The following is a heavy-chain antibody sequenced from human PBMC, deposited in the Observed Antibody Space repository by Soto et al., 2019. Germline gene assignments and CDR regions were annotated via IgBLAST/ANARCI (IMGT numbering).Heavy chain of an antibody. CDR2: IYWDDDK. D-gene: IGHD2-15*01. J-gene: IGHJ4*02. CDR1: GFSFSTNGVG. Sequence: SGPTLVNPTQTLTLTCTFSGFSFSTNGVGVAWIRQPPGGALEWLALIYWDDDKKYNPSLRSRLSITRDTSKNQVLFTMSNMDPVDTATYYCAHLVVAGLTYYFDYWGQGTLVTVSS. CDR3: AHLVVAGLTYYFDY. V-gene: IGHV2-5*02.